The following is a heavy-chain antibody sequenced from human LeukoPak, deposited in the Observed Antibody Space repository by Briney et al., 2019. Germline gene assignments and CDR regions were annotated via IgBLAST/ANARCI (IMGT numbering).Heavy chain of an antibody. CDR2: ISSSSSYI. CDR3: ARDSGRMATLYGKDAFDI. V-gene: IGHV3-21*01. J-gene: IGHJ3*02. CDR1: GFTCSSYS. D-gene: IGHD5-24*01. Sequence: GGSLRLSCAASGFTCSSYSMNWVRQAPGKGLEWVSSISSSSSYIYYADSVKGRFTISRDNAKNSLYLQMNSLRAEDTAVYYCARDSGRMATLYGKDAFDIWGQGTMVTLSS.